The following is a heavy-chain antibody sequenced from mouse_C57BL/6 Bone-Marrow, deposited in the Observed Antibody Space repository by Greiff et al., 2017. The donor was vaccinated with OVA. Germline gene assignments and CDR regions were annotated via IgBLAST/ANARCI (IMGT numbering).Heavy chain of an antibody. CDR3: TSDRVYYDGSRGLSLYFEG. D-gene: IGHD1-1*01. V-gene: IGHV5-9-1*02. CDR1: GFTFSSYA. CDR2: ISSGGDYT. J-gene: IGHJ1*03. Sequence: EVKLVESGEGLVKPGGSLKLSCAASGFTFSSYAMSWVRQTPEKRLEWVAYISSGGDYTNYADTVKGRFTISRDNARNTLYLQMSSLKSEDTAMYYWTSDRVYYDGSRGLSLYFEGWGTVTTVTAAS.